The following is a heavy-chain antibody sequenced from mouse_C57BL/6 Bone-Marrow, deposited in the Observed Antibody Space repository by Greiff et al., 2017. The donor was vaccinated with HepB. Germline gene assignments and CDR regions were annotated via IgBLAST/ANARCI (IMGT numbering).Heavy chain of an antibody. CDR1: GFNIKDYY. V-gene: IGHV14-2*01. D-gene: IGHD2-5*01. Sequence: EVMLVESGAELVKPGASVKLSCTASGFNIKDYYMHWVKQRTEQGLEWIGRIDPEDGETKYAPKFQGKATITADTSSNTAYLQLSSLTSEDTAVYYCARGCYYSNYDWFAYWGQGTLVTVSA. CDR3: ARGCYYSNYDWFAY. CDR2: IDPEDGET. J-gene: IGHJ3*01.